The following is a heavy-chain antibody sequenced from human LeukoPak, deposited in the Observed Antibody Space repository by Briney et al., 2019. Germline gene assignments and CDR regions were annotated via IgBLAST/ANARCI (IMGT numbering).Heavy chain of an antibody. V-gene: IGHV3-23*01. CDR1: GFTFSSYA. Sequence: GGSLRLSCAASGFTFSSYAMSWVRQAPGKGLEWVSAISGSGGSTYYADSVKGRFTISRDNSKSTLYLQMNSLRAEDTAVYYCAKALYYYDSSGYSDYWGQGTLVTVSS. CDR3: AKALYYYDSSGYSDY. D-gene: IGHD3-22*01. J-gene: IGHJ4*02. CDR2: ISGSGGST.